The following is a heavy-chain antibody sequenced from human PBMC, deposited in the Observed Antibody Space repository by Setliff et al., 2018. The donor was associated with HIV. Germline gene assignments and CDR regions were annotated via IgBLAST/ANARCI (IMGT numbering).Heavy chain of an antibody. V-gene: IGHV2-70*12. CDR3: ARRFGYSYGFWFFED. CDR2: IDWDDDK. D-gene: IGHD5-12*01. CDR1: GFSLTTNGMC. Sequence: SGPTLVNPTQTLTLTCTFSGFSLTTNGMCVSWIRQPPGKALEWLARIDWDDDKYYSASLKTRLTVSKDTSITTAYLEVKSLNHDDTAIYYCARRFGYSYGFWFFEDWGQGTRVTVSS. J-gene: IGHJ4*02.